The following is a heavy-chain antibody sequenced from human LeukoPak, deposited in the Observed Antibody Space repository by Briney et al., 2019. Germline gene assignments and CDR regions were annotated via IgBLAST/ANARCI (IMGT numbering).Heavy chain of an antibody. J-gene: IGHJ4*02. D-gene: IGHD3-22*01. V-gene: IGHV1-2*02. Sequence: ASVKVSCKASGYTFTGYYMHWVRQAPGQGLEWMGWINPNSGGTNYAQKFQGRVTMTRDTSISTAYMELSGLRSDDTAGYYCARDLWYCYHSSGYYGGAYWRQATLPTVS. CDR3: ARDLWYCYHSSGYYGGAY. CDR2: INPNSGGT. CDR1: GYTFTGYY.